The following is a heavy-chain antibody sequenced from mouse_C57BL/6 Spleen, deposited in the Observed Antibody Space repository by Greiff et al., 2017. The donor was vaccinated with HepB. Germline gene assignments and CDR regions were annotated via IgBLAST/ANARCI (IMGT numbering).Heavy chain of an antibody. Sequence: EVKLVESGGGLVKPGGSLKLSCAASGFTFSDYGMHWVRQAPETGLEWVAYISSGSSTIYYADTVKGRFTISRDNAKNTLFLQMTSLRSEDTAMYYCARKWDYYAMDYWGQGTSVTVSS. J-gene: IGHJ4*01. CDR2: ISSGSSTI. CDR1: GFTFSDYG. CDR3: ARKWDYYAMDY. V-gene: IGHV5-17*01.